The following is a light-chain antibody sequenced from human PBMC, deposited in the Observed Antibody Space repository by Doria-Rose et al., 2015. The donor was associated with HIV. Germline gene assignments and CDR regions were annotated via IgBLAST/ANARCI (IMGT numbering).Light chain of an antibody. CDR3: HQYGTSWT. CDR1: QSSSSTY. J-gene: IGKJ1*01. CDR2: DGS. V-gene: IGKV3-20*01. Sequence: EIVMTQSPGTLSLSPGERATLSCRASQSSSSTYLAWYQQKPGQAPILLIYDGSTRATGIPDRFSASGSGTDFTLTINRLEPEDFALYYCHQYGTSWTFGQGTKVEI.